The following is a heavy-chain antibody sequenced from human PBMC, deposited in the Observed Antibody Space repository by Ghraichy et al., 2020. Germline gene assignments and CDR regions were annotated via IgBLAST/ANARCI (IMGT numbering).Heavy chain of an antibody. D-gene: IGHD3-10*01. Sequence: GESLNISCAASGFTFSSYGMHWVRQAPGKGLEWVAFIRYDGSNKYYADSVKGRFTISRDNSKNTLYLQMNSLRAEDTAVYYCAKGQLSGSYYNDAFVIWGQGTMVTVSS. CDR1: GFTFSSYG. CDR3: AKGQLSGSYYNDAFVI. V-gene: IGHV3-30*02. CDR2: IRYDGSNK. J-gene: IGHJ3*02.